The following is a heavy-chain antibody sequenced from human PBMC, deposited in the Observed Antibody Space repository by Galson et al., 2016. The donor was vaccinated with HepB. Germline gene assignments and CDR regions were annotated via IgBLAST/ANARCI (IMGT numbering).Heavy chain of an antibody. CDR2: IYHSGTT. CDR3: ARKSYLSDNSDVGVGCHFDL. Sequence: SETLSLTCAVSGGSLRTSAWWSWVRQAPGKGPEWIGEIYHSGTTNYKPSLKSRVTMSVDKSKNQFSQELTSMTAVDSAVYFCARKSYLSDNSDVGVGCHFDLWGRGTLVTVSS. J-gene: IGHJ2*01. V-gene: IGHV4-4*02. D-gene: IGHD3-10*02. CDR1: GGSLRTSAW.